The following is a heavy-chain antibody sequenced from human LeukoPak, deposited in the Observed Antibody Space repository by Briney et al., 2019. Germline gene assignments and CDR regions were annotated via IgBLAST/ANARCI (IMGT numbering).Heavy chain of an antibody. CDR2: IYSGGST. CDR1: GFTVSSDY. Sequence: PGGSLRLSCSASGFTVSSDYMSWVRQALGKGLAWLSVIYSGGSTYYADSVKGRFTISRDNSKNTVYLQMNSLRVEDTAVYYCTRGGSVPATRSFDYWGQGTLVTVSS. CDR3: TRGGSVPATRSFDY. V-gene: IGHV3-66*01. J-gene: IGHJ4*02. D-gene: IGHD6-19*01.